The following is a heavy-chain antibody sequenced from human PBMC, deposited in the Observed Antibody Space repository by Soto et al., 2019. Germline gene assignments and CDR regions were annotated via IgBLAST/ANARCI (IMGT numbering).Heavy chain of an antibody. J-gene: IGHJ6*02. CDR2: IKKDGSEK. CDR1: GFTFSSYW. CDR3: ARVHNLGITIFSGMDV. V-gene: IGHV3-7*05. Sequence: EVQLAESGGGLVQPGGSLRLSCAASGFTFSSYWMTWVRQAPGKGLEWVANIKKDGSEKYYVDSVKGRFTISRDNAKNSLYLQMNCLRAEDTAVYYCARVHNLGITIFSGMDVWGQGTTVTVSS. D-gene: IGHD3-9*01.